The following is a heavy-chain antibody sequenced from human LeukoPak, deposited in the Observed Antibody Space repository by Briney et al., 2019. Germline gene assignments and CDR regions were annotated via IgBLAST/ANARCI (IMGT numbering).Heavy chain of an antibody. Sequence: GGSLRLSCAASGFTFSSYAISWVRQAPGKGLEWVSAISGSGGSTYYADSVKGRLTISRDNSKNTLYLQMNSLRAEDTAVYYCAENRASIGPKYAFDVWGQGTMVTVSS. V-gene: IGHV3-23*01. CDR3: AENRASIGPKYAFDV. CDR1: GFTFSSYA. CDR2: ISGSGGST. D-gene: IGHD2-2*01. J-gene: IGHJ3*01.